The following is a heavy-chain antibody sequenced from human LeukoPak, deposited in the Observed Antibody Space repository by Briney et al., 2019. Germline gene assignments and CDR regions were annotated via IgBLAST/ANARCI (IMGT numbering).Heavy chain of an antibody. J-gene: IGHJ6*02. D-gene: IGHD3-9*01. CDR1: GFTFSTYW. CDR3: ARSIGLTGGGVDV. Sequence: GGSLRLSCVDSGFTFSTYWMHWVRQAPGKGLEWVSYITDSGSTIHYADSVNGRFTISRDNAKNSLYLQMNSLRAEDSAVYYCARSIGLTGGGVDVWGRGTTVTVSS. V-gene: IGHV3-11*01. CDR2: ITDSGSTI.